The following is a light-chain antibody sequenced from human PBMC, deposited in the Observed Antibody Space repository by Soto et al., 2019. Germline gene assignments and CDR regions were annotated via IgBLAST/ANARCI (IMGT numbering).Light chain of an antibody. CDR3: CSYAGSYTLWV. CDR1: SSDVGGYNY. J-gene: IGLJ3*02. V-gene: IGLV2-11*01. Sequence: QSALTQPRSVSGSPGQSVTISCTGTSSDVGGYNYVSWYQQYPGKAPKVIIYDVSKRPSGVPDRFSGSKSGNTASLTISGLQAEDEDDYYCCSYAGSYTLWVFGGGTKLTVL. CDR2: DVS.